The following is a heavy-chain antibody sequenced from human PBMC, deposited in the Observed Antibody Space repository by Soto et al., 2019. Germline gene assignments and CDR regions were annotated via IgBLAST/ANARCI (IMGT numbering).Heavy chain of an antibody. CDR1: GYTLTELS. CDR2: FDPEDGET. D-gene: IGHD3-22*01. J-gene: IGHJ3*02. V-gene: IGHV1-24*01. CDR3: ASYSAYYYDSSGSRRAFDI. Sequence: VKVSCKVSGYTLTELSMHWVRQAPGKGLEWMGGFDPEDGETIYAQKFQGRVTMTEDTSTDTAYMELSSLRSEDTAVYYCASYSAYYYDSSGSRRAFDIWGQGTMVTVSS.